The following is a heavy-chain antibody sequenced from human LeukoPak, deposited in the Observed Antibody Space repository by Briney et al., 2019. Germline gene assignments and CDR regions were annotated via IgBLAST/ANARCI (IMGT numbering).Heavy chain of an antibody. D-gene: IGHD1-26*01. CDR1: GLTFSSYW. Sequence: GGSLRLPCAASGLTFSSYWMHWARQAPGKGLVWVSRINADGSFISYADSVKGRFTISRDNAKNTLYLQMSSLRAEDTAVYYCAGLSGSYYGKYWGQGILVTVSS. V-gene: IGHV3-74*01. CDR3: AGLSGSYYGKY. J-gene: IGHJ4*02. CDR2: INADGSFI.